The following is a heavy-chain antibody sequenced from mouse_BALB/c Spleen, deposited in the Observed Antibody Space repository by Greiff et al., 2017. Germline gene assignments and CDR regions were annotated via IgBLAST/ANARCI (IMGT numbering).Heavy chain of an antibody. CDR1: GYTFTSYW. CDR3: TRGAAMAMDY. Sequence: QVQLQQPGAELVRPGASVKLSCKASGYTFTSYWINWVKQRPGQGLEWIGNIYPSDSYTNYNQKFKDKATLTVDKSSSTAYMQLSSPTSEDSAVYCCTRGAAMAMDYWGQGTSVTVSS. D-gene: IGHD1-2*01. V-gene: IGHV1-69*02. J-gene: IGHJ4*01. CDR2: IYPSDSYT.